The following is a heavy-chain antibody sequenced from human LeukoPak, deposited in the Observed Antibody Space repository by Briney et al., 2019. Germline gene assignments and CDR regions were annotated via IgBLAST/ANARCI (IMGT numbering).Heavy chain of an antibody. V-gene: IGHV3-20*01. D-gene: IGHD2-8*01. CDR2: INWKGGST. CDR3: ARDIEDLMVYARSHYMDV. CDR1: GFTFDDYG. J-gene: IGHJ6*03. Sequence: GGSLRLSCAAAGFTFDDYGMSWVRQAPGNGLERVSGINWKGGSTGSADPVKGRSPTAREKAKNSLYLQMNSLRAEDTALYHCARDIEDLMVYARSHYMDVWGKGTTVTVSS.